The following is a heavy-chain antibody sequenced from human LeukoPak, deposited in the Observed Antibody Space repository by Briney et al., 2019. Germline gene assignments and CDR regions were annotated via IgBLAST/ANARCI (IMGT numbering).Heavy chain of an antibody. D-gene: IGHD3-3*01. J-gene: IGHJ4*02. CDR1: GFTFSSYW. V-gene: IGHV3-74*01. CDR3: ARADRTTIFGVADFDY. Sequence: GGSLRLSCAASGFTFSSYWMHWVRQAPGKGLVWVSRINSDGNSTSYADSVKRRYPISRDNAKNTLYLQMNRLRAEDTAVYYCARADRTTIFGVADFDYWGQGTLVTVSS. CDR2: INSDGNST.